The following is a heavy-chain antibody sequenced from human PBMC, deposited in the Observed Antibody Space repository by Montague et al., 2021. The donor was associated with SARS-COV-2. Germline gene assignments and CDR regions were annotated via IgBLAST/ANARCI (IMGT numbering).Heavy chain of an antibody. CDR1: GGSMSDHY. J-gene: IGHJ6*02. CDR2: IYYSGGI. CDR3: ARLLYHNYMYVFDV. V-gene: IGHV4-59*11. Sequence: SETLSLTCTVSGGSMSDHYWAWIRQPPGKGLEWLAYIYYSGGINSNASLRSRVTISGDTSKNQSSLNLSSVSTADTAVYYCARLLYHNYMYVFDVWGQGAPVTVSS. D-gene: IGHD1-20*01.